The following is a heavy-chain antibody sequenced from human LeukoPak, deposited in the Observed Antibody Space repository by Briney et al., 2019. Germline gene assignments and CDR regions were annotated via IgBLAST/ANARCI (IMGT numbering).Heavy chain of an antibody. CDR2: FDPEDGET. V-gene: IGHV1-24*01. Sequence: ASVKVSCKVSGYSLTELSMHWMRQAPGRGLEWMGGFDPEDGETIFAQKFQGRVTVTEDTSTDTTYMELSSLRSEDTAVYYCATAGPTSTVSFRPIDHWGQGTLVTVTS. D-gene: IGHD3-16*02. CDR3: ATAGPTSTVSFRPIDH. J-gene: IGHJ4*02. CDR1: GYSLTELS.